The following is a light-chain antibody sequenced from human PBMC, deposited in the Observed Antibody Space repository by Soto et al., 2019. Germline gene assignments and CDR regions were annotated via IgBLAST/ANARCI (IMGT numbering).Light chain of an antibody. V-gene: IGKV3-20*01. Sequence: EIVLTQSPGTLSLSPGEIATLSCRASQSVSNNYLAWYQQKPGQAPRLIIYGASSRATGIPDRFSGSGSGTDFTLTISRLEPEDVAVYYCQQYGSSLFTFGQGTRLEI. J-gene: IGKJ5*01. CDR2: GAS. CDR1: QSVSNNY. CDR3: QQYGSSLFT.